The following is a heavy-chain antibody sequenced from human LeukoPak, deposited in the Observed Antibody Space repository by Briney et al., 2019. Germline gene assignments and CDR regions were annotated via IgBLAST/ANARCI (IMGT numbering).Heavy chain of an antibody. CDR1: GFTFSSYG. Sequence: GRSLRLSCAASGFTFSSYGMHWVRQAPGKGLEWVAVISYDGSNKYYADSVKGRFTISRDNSKNTLYLQMNSLRAGDTAVYYCAKDQGYSYGLFDYWGQGTLVTVSS. CDR2: ISYDGSNK. CDR3: AKDQGYSYGLFDY. V-gene: IGHV3-30*18. J-gene: IGHJ4*02. D-gene: IGHD5-18*01.